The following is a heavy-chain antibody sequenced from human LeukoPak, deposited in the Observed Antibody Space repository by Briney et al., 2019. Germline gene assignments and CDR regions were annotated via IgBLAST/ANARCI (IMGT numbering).Heavy chain of an antibody. CDR3: ARDVAGDNWNDHYFDY. Sequence: SETLSLTCGVYGGSFSAYYWSWIRQPPGKGLEWIGESNHSGSTTYNPSLKSRVTISVDTSKNQFSLKLSSVTAADTAVYYCARDVAGDNWNDHYFDYWGQGTLVTVSS. D-gene: IGHD1-20*01. J-gene: IGHJ4*02. CDR1: GGSFSAYY. V-gene: IGHV4-34*01. CDR2: SNHSGST.